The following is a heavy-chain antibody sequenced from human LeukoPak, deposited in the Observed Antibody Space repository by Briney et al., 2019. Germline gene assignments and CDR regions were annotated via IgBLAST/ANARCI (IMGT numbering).Heavy chain of an antibody. CDR3: AREVTHHVYYGMDV. CDR2: ISAYNGNT. J-gene: IGHJ6*02. Sequence: GASVKVSCKASGYTFINYDIRWVRQAPGQGLEWMGWISAYNGNTNYAQKFQGRVTMTTGTSTSTAYMELRSLRSDDTAVYFCAREVTHHVYYGMDVWGQGTTVTVSS. D-gene: IGHD4-11*01. CDR1: GYTFINYD. V-gene: IGHV1-18*01.